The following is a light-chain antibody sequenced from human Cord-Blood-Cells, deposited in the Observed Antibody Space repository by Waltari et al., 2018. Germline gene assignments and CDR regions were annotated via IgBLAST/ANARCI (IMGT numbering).Light chain of an antibody. J-gene: IGLJ3*02. CDR2: KDS. CDR3: QSADSSGTWV. Sequence: SYELTQPPSVSVSPGQTARITCSGAASTKQYAFWYQQKPGQAPVLLIYKDSERPSGIPERFSGSSSGTTVTLTISGVQAEDEADYYCQSADSSGTWVFGGGTKLTVL. V-gene: IGLV3-25*02. CDR1: ASTKQY.